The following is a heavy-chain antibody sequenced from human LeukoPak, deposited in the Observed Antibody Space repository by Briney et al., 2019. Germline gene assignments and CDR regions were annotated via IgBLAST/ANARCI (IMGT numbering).Heavy chain of an antibody. CDR3: ARGPYYYDSSGNFDY. Sequence: PSETLSLTCTVSGGSISSDSYYWTWIRQPAGKGLEWIGRIYTSGSTNYNPSLKSRVTISVDTSKNQFSLELSSVTAADTAVYYCARGPYYYDSSGNFDYWGQGTLVTVSS. D-gene: IGHD3-22*01. CDR2: IYTSGST. V-gene: IGHV4-61*02. CDR1: GGSISSDSYY. J-gene: IGHJ4*02.